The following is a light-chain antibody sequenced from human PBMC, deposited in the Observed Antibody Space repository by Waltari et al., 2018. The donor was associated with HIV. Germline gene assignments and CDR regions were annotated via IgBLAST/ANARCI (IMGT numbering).Light chain of an antibody. CDR1: QHKDSY. Sequence: DIQMTQAPSSLSASVRDGVNITCRASQHKDSYLDWYQQKPGKAPKLLIHAASTWDAGVPARFSGSGSATDFTLTISDLQPEDLATYYCQQYYSFPHTFGQGTTLDI. CDR3: QQYYSFPHT. CDR2: AAS. V-gene: IGKV1-39*01. J-gene: IGKJ2*01.